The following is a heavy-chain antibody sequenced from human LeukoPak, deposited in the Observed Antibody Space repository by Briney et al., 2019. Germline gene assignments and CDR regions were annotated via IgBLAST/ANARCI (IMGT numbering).Heavy chain of an antibody. Sequence: ASVKVSCKASGGTFTKYVISWVREAPGQGLEWMGRFIPVHDTANYAHKFQGRVILTADKSTSTAYMDLTSLRSEDTAVYCAMLGVIPDWGQGTLITVSS. CDR2: FIPVHDTA. V-gene: IGHV1-69*04. D-gene: IGHD2-2*01. J-gene: IGHJ1*01. CDR1: GGTFTKYV. CDR3: MLGVIPD.